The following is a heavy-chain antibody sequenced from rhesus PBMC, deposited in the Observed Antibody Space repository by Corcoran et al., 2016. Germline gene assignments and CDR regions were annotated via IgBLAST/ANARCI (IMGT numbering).Heavy chain of an antibody. CDR3: AREYYEDDYGYYYPFDY. J-gene: IGHJ4*01. CDR2: ISGSSEST. D-gene: IGHD3-9*01. Sequence: QVQLQESGPGLVKPSETLSLTCAVSGYSISSGYYWGWIRQPPGKGLEYIGYISGSSESTYYNPYLMSRVTISKDTSKIQFSLKLSSVTAADTAVYYCAREYYEDDYGYYYPFDYWGQGVLVTVSS. CDR1: GYSISSGYY. V-gene: IGHV4-99*02.